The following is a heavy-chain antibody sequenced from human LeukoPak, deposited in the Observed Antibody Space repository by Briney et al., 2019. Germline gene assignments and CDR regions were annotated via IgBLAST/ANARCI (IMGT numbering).Heavy chain of an antibody. V-gene: IGHV3-74*01. CDR3: AGVRMGDDFNPFDY. J-gene: IGHJ4*02. CDR2: IKSDGSET. CDR1: GFTFSSFW. D-gene: IGHD3-16*01. Sequence: PGGSLRLSCAASGFTFSSFWIYWVRHAPGKGLVWVSRIKSDGSETLYADSVKGRFTISRDNAKNTLYLQMNSLRAEDTAVYYCAGVRMGDDFNPFDYWGQGTLVTVSS.